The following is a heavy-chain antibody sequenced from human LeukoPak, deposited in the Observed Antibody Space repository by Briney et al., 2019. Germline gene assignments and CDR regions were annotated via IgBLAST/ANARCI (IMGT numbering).Heavy chain of an antibody. D-gene: IGHD3-10*01. CDR2: IYHNGIT. J-gene: IGHJ4*02. CDR1: GVSISTHY. Sequence: PSETLSLTCNVSGVSISTHYWSWIRQSPGKGLEWIGYIYHNGITNYNPSLKSRVTISIDTSKNEFSLKLTSVIAADTAVHFCAREANYYGSGSYFEGTFDYWGQGSLVTVSS. CDR3: AREANYYGSGSYFEGTFDY. V-gene: IGHV4-59*11.